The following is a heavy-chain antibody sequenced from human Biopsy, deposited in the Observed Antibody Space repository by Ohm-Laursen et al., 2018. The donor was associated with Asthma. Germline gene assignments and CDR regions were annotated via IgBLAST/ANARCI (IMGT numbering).Heavy chain of an antibody. Sequence: ASVKVSCKTSGYTFNSAGITWVRQAPGQGLERMGWVSVYNGNTKVAQKLQDRVTMITDTSTSTAYMELRSLRSDDTAVYFCARAVDYSHYYGIDVWGQGTTVTVS. CDR2: VSVYNGNT. V-gene: IGHV1-18*01. J-gene: IGHJ6*02. CDR3: ARAVDYSHYYGIDV. D-gene: IGHD3-10*01. CDR1: GYTFNSAG.